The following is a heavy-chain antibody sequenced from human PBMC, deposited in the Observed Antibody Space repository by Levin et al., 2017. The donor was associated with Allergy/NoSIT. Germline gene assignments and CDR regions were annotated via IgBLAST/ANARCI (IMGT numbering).Heavy chain of an antibody. CDR2: TWHTGTS. Sequence: ASETLSLTCNVSGGSISTSSYYWGWIRQSPGKGLEWIGSTWHTGTSYYNPSLASRVTASVDPSKNQFSLKMTSMSAADTADCDCARLEARQPRPNMLGDSWGQGTLVTVSS. J-gene: IGHJ4*02. V-gene: IGHV4-39*01. CDR3: ARLEARQPRPNMLGDS. D-gene: IGHD3-10*02. CDR1: GGSISTSSYY.